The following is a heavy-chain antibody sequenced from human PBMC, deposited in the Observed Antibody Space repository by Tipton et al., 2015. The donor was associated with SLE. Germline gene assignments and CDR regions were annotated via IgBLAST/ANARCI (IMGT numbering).Heavy chain of an antibody. V-gene: IGHV3-9*01. CDR1: GFTFDDYA. CDR2: ISWNSGSI. CDR3: ARSAYSSSPGYFDY. J-gene: IGHJ4*02. D-gene: IGHD6-6*01. Sequence: SLRLSCAASGFTFDDYAMHWVRQAPGKGLEWVSGISWNSGSIGYADSVKGRFTISRDNAKNSLYLQMNSLRAEDTAVYYCARSAYSSSPGYFDYWGQGTLVTVSS.